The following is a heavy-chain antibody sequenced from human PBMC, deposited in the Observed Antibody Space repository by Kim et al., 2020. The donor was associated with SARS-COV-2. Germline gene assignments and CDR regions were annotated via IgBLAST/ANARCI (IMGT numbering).Heavy chain of an antibody. J-gene: IGHJ4*02. V-gene: IGHV1-18*01. Sequence: KGNTHYAQKFQDRVNMTTDTSTSTAYMELRSLTSDDTAVYYCARDRQSGYWGQGTLVTVSS. CDR3: ARDRQSGY. CDR2: KGNT. D-gene: IGHD1-26*01.